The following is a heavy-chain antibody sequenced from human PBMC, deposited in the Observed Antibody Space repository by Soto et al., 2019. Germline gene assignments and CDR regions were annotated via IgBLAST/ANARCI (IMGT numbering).Heavy chain of an antibody. J-gene: IGHJ4*02. Sequence: GGSPRLSCAASGFTFSSYSMNWVRQAPGKGLEWVSSISSSSSYIYYADSVKGRFTISRDNAKNSLYLQMNSLRAEDTAVYYCARVTAVAYYFDYWGQGTLVTVSS. V-gene: IGHV3-21*01. CDR2: ISSSSSYI. CDR3: ARVTAVAYYFDY. D-gene: IGHD6-19*01. CDR1: GFTFSSYS.